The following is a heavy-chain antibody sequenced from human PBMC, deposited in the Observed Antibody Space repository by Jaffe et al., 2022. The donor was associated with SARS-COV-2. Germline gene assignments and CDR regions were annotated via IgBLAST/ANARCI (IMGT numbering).Heavy chain of an antibody. CDR1: GFTFSSYW. Sequence: EVQLVESGGGLVQPGGSLRLSCAASGFTFSSYWMHWVRQAPGKGLVWVSRINSDGSSTSYADSVKGRFTISRDNAKNTLYLQMNSLRAEDTAVYYCARDRVIAAAKNNNWFDPWGQGTLVTVSS. V-gene: IGHV3-74*01. CDR3: ARDRVIAAAKNNNWFDP. D-gene: IGHD6-13*01. J-gene: IGHJ5*02. CDR2: INSDGSST.